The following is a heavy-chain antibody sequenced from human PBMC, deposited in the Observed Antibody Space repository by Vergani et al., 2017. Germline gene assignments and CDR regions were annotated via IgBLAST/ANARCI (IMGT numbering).Heavy chain of an antibody. CDR3: ARADILTGWSWFDP. CDR1: GFISSSYW. Sequence: EGQLVESGGDWVQRGGSLRLSCAASGFISSSYWMSWVRQAPGKGLEWVANVNQDGSEKYYVDSVRGRFTISRDNAKNSLYLQMNSLRAEDTAVYYCARADILTGWSWFDPWGQGTLVTVSS. V-gene: IGHV3-7*01. CDR2: VNQDGSEK. D-gene: IGHD3-9*01. J-gene: IGHJ5*02.